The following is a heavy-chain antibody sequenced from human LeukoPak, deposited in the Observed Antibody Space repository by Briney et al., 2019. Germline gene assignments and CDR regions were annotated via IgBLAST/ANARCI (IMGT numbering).Heavy chain of an antibody. V-gene: IGHV4-38-2*01. J-gene: IGHJ4*02. D-gene: IGHD1-26*01. CDR2: IYHSGST. CDR1: GYSISSGYY. Sequence: SETLSLTCAVSGYSISSGYYWGWIRQPPGKGLEWIGSIYHSGSTYYNPSLNSRVTISVDTSKNQFSLKLSSVTAADTAVYYCARHKYSGSFDYWGQGTLVTVSS. CDR3: ARHKYSGSFDY.